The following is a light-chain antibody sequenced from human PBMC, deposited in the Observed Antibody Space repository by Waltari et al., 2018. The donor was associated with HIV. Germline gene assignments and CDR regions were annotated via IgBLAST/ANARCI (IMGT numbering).Light chain of an antibody. CDR2: RNN. Sequence: LTQPPSMSTVSGQTATVTCTGDTNTVDHQGAAWLQNRQGHPPKRLSHRNNNRPSGVSERFSASRAGHTTFLTISGLQSEDEADYFCLAWDSNLGGWVFGGGTHLTV. CDR1: TNTVDHQG. CDR3: LAWDSNLGGWV. J-gene: IGLJ3*02. V-gene: IGLV10-54*04.